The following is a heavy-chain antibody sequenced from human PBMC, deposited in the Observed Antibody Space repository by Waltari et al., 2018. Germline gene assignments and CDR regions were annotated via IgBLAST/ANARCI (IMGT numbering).Heavy chain of an antibody. CDR3: ARDWDV. J-gene: IGHJ6*02. V-gene: IGHV3-30-3*01. CDR2: ITKDGVDK. Sequence: VHLVESGGDMVQPGRSLRISCAASGFTFNIYAMHWVRQAPGKGLEWVAAITKDGVDKHYADSVKGRFTISRDNSKNTVDLQMSSLRAEDTALYYCARDWDVWGQGTTVTVSS. CDR1: GFTFNIYA.